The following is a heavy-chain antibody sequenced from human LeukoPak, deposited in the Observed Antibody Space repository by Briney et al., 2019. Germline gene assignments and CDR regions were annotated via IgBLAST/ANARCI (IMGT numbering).Heavy chain of an antibody. CDR3: AREQQPSDF. CDR1: GFNFDNYG. Sequence: GGSLRLSCTASGFNFDNYGMSWVRQPPGKGLEWVSGINWNGGSTSYADSVKGRFVISRDNTKNSLYLRMSGLRAEDTAFYFCAREQQPSDFWGPGTLVAVSS. V-gene: IGHV3-20*04. D-gene: IGHD1-1*01. CDR2: INWNGGST. J-gene: IGHJ4*02.